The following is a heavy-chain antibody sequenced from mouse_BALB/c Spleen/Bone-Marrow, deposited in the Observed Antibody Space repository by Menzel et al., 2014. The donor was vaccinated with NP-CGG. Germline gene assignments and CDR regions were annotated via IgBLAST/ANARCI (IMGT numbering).Heavy chain of an antibody. CDR1: GFTFSNYW. CDR3: TWFAY. CDR2: IRLKSNNYAT. Sequence: EVQLQQSGGGLVQPGGSMKLSCVASGFTFSNYWMNWVRQSPEKGLEWVAEIRLKSNNYATHYAESVKGRLTISRDDSKSSVYLQMNNLRAEDTGIYYCTWFAYWGQGTLVTVSA. V-gene: IGHV6-6*02. J-gene: IGHJ3*01.